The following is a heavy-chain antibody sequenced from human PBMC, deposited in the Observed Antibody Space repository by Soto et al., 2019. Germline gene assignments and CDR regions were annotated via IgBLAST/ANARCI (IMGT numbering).Heavy chain of an antibody. V-gene: IGHV3-48*03. D-gene: IGHD5-12*01. J-gene: IGHJ4*02. Sequence: EVQLVESGGGLVQPGGSLRLSCVASGFTFSRYEMNWVRQAPGRGLEWVSYISSRATDIFYADSVKGRFTISRDDANNSLFLQMNSLRAEDTSVYYCARPRAYSGYEEGYHFDYWNQGTLVTVSS. CDR2: ISSRATDI. CDR1: GFTFSRYE. CDR3: ARPRAYSGYEEGYHFDY.